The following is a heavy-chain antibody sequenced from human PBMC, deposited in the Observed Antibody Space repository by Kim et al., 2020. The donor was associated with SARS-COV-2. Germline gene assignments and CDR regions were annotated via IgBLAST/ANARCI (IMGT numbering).Heavy chain of an antibody. D-gene: IGHD3-22*01. J-gene: IGHJ4*02. CDR2: IYTSGST. CDR3: ARFHTYYYDSSIDY. V-gene: IGHV4-61*02. Sequence: SETLSLTCTVSGGSISSGSYYWSWIRQPAGKGLEWIGRIYTSGSTNYNPSLKSRVTISVDTSKNQFSLKLSSVTAADTAVYYCARFHTYYYDSSIDYWGQGTLVTVSS. CDR1: GGSISSGSYY.